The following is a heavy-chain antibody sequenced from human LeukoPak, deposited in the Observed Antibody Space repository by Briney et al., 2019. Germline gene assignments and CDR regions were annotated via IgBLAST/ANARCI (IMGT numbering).Heavy chain of an antibody. CDR3: ARLAAFSSDWYYFDY. D-gene: IGHD6-19*01. J-gene: IGHJ4*02. Sequence: PSETLSLTCIVSGGSISNSRYYWGWIRQPPGKGLEWIGNIYDSGSTSYNPSLKSRATISVDTSNNHFSLNLRSVTAADTAVYYCARLAAFSSDWYYFDYWGQGTLVTVSS. CDR2: IYDSGST. V-gene: IGHV4-39*07. CDR1: GGSISNSRYY.